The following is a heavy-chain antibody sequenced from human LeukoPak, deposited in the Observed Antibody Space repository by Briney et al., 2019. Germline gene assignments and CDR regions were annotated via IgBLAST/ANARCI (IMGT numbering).Heavy chain of an antibody. J-gene: IGHJ6*04. CDR2: ISSSGSTI. V-gene: IGHV3-11*04. CDR1: GFTVSNNY. Sequence: GGSLRLSCAASGFTVSNNYMSWVRQAPGKGLEWVSYISSSGSTICYADSVKGRFTISRDNAKNSLYLQMNSLRAEDTAVYYCAELGITMIGGVWGKGTTVTISS. CDR3: AELGITMIGGV. D-gene: IGHD3-10*02.